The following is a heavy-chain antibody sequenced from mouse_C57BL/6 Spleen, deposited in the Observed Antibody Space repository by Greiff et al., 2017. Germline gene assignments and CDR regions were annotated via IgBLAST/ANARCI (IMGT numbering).Heavy chain of an antibody. CDR3: ARGSSNWAWFAY. V-gene: IGHV5-4*03. CDR2: ISDGGSYT. D-gene: IGHD4-1*01. Sequence: EVKLEESGGGLVKPGGSLKLSCAASGFTFSSYAMSWVRQTPEKRLEWVATISDGGSYTYYPDNVKGRFTISRDNAKNNLYLQMSHLKSEDTAMYYCARGSSNWAWFAYWGQGTLVTVSA. J-gene: IGHJ3*01. CDR1: GFTFSSYA.